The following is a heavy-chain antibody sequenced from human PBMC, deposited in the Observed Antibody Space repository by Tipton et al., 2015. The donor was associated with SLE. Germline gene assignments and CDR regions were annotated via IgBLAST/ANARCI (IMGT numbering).Heavy chain of an antibody. CDR1: GDSIASPYY. V-gene: IGHV4-38-2*02. CDR3: ARTLDTLDI. J-gene: IGHJ3*02. Sequence: TLSLTCSVSGDSIASPYYWGWIRQPPGKGLEWIGSFYHSGITYYNPSLKSRLTMSVETSKNQFSLRLRSVTAADTAVYYCARTLDTLDIWGQGTMVTVSS. CDR2: FYHSGIT.